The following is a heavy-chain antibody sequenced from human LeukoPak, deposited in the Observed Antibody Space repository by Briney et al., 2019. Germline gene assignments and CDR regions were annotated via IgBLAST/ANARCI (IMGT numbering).Heavy chain of an antibody. CDR1: GYTFTSYG. CDR3: VRDRYSGYDFHPRPYYGMDV. J-gene: IGHJ6*02. V-gene: IGHV1-18*01. Sequence: ASVKVSCKASGYTFTSYGISWVRQAPGQGLEWMGWISAYNGNTDYAQKLQGRVTMTTDTSTSTAYMELRSLRSDDTAVYYCVRDRYSGYDFHPRPYYGMDVWGQGTTVTVSS. CDR2: ISAYNGNT. D-gene: IGHD5-12*01.